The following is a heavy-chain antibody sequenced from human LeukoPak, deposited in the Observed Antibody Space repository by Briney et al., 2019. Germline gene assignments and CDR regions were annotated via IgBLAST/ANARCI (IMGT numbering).Heavy chain of an antibody. J-gene: IGHJ3*02. CDR2: ISYDGSNK. D-gene: IGHD3-22*01. CDR3: AKDYDSSGWAAFDI. V-gene: IGHV3-30*18. CDR1: GFTFNSFG. Sequence: PGGSLRLSCAASGFTFNSFGMHWVRQAPGKGLEWVAVISYDGSNKYFADSVKGRFTISRDNSKHTLYLQMNSLRAVCTAVYYCAKDYDSSGWAAFDIWGQGTMVTVSS.